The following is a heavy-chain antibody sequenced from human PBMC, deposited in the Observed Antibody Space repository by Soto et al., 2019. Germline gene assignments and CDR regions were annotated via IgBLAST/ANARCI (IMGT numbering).Heavy chain of an antibody. CDR3: ARGPSSLTRFDY. J-gene: IGHJ4*02. CDR2: ISYDGSNK. Sequence: GPLRLSGAASVFTFSSYAMHWVRQAPGKGLEWVAGISYDGSNKYYADSVKGRFTISRDNSKNTLYLQMNSLRAEDTTVYYCARGPSSLTRFDYWGQGTLVTVSS. D-gene: IGHD2-2*01. V-gene: IGHV3-30-3*01. CDR1: VFTFSSYA.